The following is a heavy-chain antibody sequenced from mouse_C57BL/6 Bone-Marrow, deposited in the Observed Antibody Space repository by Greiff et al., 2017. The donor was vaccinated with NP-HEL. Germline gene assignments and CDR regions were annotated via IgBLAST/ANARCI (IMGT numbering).Heavy chain of an antibody. J-gene: IGHJ1*03. Sequence: QVQLQQSGAELVRPGTSVKVSCKASGYAFTNYLIEWVKQRPGQGLEWIGVINPGSGGTNYTEKFKGKATLPADKSSSTAYMQLSSLTSEDSAVYFCARGTGPWYFDVWGTGTTVTVSS. CDR3: ARGTGPWYFDV. V-gene: IGHV1-54*01. D-gene: IGHD4-1*01. CDR2: INPGSGGT. CDR1: GYAFTNYL.